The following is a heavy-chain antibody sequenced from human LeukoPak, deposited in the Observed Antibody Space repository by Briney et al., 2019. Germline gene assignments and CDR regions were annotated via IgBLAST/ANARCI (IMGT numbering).Heavy chain of an antibody. CDR2: IYYSGST. D-gene: IGHD3-16*01. CDR1: GGSIRSYY. V-gene: IGHV4-59*01. Sequence: SETLSLTCTVSGGSIRSYYWSWIRQPPGKGLEWIGYIYYSGSTNYNPSLKSRVTISVDTSKNQFSLKLSSVTAADTAVYYCARVGPNPPFDYWGQGTLVTVSS. J-gene: IGHJ4*02. CDR3: ARVGPNPPFDY.